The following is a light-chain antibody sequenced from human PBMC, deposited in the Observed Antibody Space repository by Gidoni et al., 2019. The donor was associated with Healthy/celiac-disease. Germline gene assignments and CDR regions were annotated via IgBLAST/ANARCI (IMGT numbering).Light chain of an antibody. CDR3: QHYNNWPPYT. CDR2: GAS. J-gene: IGKJ2*01. V-gene: IGKV3-15*01. CDR1: QSVSSN. Sequence: EIVMTQSPATLSASPGERAILSCRASQSVSSNLAWYQQKPGQAPRLLIYGASTRATGIPARFSGSGSGTEFTLIISSLQSEDVAVYYCQHYNNWPPYTFGQGTKLEIK.